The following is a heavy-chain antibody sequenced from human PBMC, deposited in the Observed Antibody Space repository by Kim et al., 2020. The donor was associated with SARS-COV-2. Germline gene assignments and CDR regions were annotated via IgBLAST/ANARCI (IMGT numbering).Heavy chain of an antibody. CDR1: GFTFSSYE. V-gene: IGHV3-48*03. J-gene: IGHJ4*02. CDR3: ARDRRIVGAPDAFDY. Sequence: GGSLRLSCAASGFTFSSYEMNWVRQAPGKGLEWVSYISSSGTTISYADSVKGRFTISRDNAKNSLYLQMNSLRAEDTAVYYCARDRRIVGAPDAFDYWGQGTLVTVSS. CDR2: ISSSGTTI. D-gene: IGHD1-26*01.